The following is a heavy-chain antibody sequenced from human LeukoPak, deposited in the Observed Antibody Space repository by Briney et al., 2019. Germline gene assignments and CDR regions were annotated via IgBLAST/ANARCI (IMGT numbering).Heavy chain of an antibody. V-gene: IGHV4-59*08. Sequence: SETLSLTCTVSGGSISSYYWSWIRQPPGKGLEWIGYIYYSGSTNYNPSLKSRVTISVDTSKNQFSLKLSSVTAADTAVYYCARLGDILTGFSPFDYWGQGTLVTVSS. CDR2: IYYSGST. CDR3: ARLGDILTGFSPFDY. J-gene: IGHJ4*02. CDR1: GGSISSYY. D-gene: IGHD3-9*01.